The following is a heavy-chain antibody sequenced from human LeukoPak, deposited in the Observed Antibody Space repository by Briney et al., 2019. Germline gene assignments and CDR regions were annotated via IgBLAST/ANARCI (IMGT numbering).Heavy chain of an antibody. Sequence: SETLSFTCTVSGYSITSAYYWGWIRQPPGKGLEWIGYIDHSGRTYYIPSRNSRLTISVDTSKNQFSLKVSSVTAADTAVYYCARVSSTKAVDYWGQGTLVTVSS. CDR2: IDHSGRT. CDR1: GYSITSAYY. J-gene: IGHJ4*02. D-gene: IGHD3-16*02. V-gene: IGHV4-38-2*02. CDR3: ARVSSTKAVDY.